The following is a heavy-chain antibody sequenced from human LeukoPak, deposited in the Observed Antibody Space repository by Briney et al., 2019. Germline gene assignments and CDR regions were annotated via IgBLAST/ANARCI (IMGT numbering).Heavy chain of an antibody. J-gene: IGHJ6*03. V-gene: IGHV4-39*07. CDR3: ARAGSEGFGELWNYYYYYMDV. CDR2: IYYSGST. Sequence: PSQTLSLTCTVSGGSISSSSYYWGWIRQPPGKGLEWLGSIYYSGSTYYNPSLKSRVTISVDTSKNQFSLKLSSVTAADTAVYYCARAGSEGFGELWNYYYYYMDVWGKGTTVTVSS. D-gene: IGHD3-10*01. CDR1: GGSISSSSYY.